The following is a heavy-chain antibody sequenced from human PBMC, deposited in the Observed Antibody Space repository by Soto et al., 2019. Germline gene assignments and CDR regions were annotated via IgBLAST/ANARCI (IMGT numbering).Heavy chain of an antibody. J-gene: IGHJ4*02. Sequence: QVHLVQSGAEVRKPGASVKVSCKGSGYTFTTYGITWVRRAPGQGLEWMGWISGHNDNTNYAQEVQGRVTVTRDTSTSTAYMELRSLRSDDTAVYYCAGGRYGGYWGQGALVTGSA. D-gene: IGHD3-10*01. V-gene: IGHV1-18*01. CDR3: AGGRYGGY. CDR1: GYTFTTYG. CDR2: ISGHNDNT.